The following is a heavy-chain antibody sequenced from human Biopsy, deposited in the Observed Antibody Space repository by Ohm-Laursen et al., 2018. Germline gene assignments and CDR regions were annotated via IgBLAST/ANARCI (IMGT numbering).Heavy chain of an antibody. V-gene: IGHV3-21*01. D-gene: IGHD6-6*01. J-gene: IGHJ6*02. CDR2: ISETSSHI. CDR3: ARDSSRRAREGGMDV. Sequence: SLRLSCAASGFSVSSYDINWVRQAPGKGLEWISYISETSSHIYDADSVRGRFTVARDIAKNSLYLQLNSLRVEDTAVYYCARDSSRRAREGGMDVWGQGTLVTVSS. CDR1: GFSVSSYD.